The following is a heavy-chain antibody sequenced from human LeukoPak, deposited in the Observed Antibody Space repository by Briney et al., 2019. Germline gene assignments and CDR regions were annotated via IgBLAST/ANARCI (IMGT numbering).Heavy chain of an antibody. J-gene: IGHJ5*02. D-gene: IGHD3-10*01. Sequence: SGTLSLTCAVSGGSISSSNWWSWVRQPPGKGLEWIGEICHSGSTNYNPSLKSRVTISVDKSKNQFSLKLSSVTAADTAVYYCARIGSGSYLGWFDPWGQGTLVTVSS. CDR1: GGSISSSNW. CDR2: ICHSGST. V-gene: IGHV4-4*02. CDR3: ARIGSGSYLGWFDP.